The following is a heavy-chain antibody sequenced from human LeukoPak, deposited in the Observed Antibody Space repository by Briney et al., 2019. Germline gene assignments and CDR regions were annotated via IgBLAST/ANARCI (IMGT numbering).Heavy chain of an antibody. J-gene: IGHJ4*02. D-gene: IGHD2-21*02. Sequence: GESLQSSCKGPRHSFHSQWIGWVRQMPGKGLEWMGIIYPDDSDTRYSASFQGQVTISADKSISTAYLQWNSLEASDSALYYCARRGDSDFRIDWGQGTLVTVSS. CDR1: RHSFHSQW. V-gene: IGHV5-51*01. CDR3: ARRGDSDFRID. CDR2: IYPDDSDT.